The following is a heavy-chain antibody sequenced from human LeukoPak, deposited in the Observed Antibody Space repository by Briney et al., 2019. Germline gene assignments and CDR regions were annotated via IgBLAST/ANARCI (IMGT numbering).Heavy chain of an antibody. CDR1: GYTFTSYG. D-gene: IGHD3-22*01. J-gene: IGHJ4*02. V-gene: IGHV1-18*01. CDR3: AREGITPQLKMGSRIVVVTGSSLDY. CDR2: ISAYNGNT. Sequence: GASVKVSCKASGYTFTSYGISWVRQAPGQGLEWMGWISAYNGNTNYAQKLQGRITMTTDTSTSTAYMELRSLRSDDTAVYYCAREGITPQLKMGSRIVVVTGSSLDYWGQGTLVTVSS.